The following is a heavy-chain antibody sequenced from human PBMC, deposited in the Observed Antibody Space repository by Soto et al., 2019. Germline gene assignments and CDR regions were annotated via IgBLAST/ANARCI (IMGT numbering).Heavy chain of an antibody. J-gene: IGHJ4*02. CDR3: ARDPYGDYYFDF. Sequence: GESLKISCAASGFTFSSYWMSWVRQAPGKGLEWVANIKQDGSEKYYVDSVKGRFTISRDNAKNSLYLLVNSLRAEDTAVYYCARDPYGDYYFDFWGQGTLVTVSS. D-gene: IGHD4-17*01. CDR1: GFTFSSYW. V-gene: IGHV3-7*01. CDR2: IKQDGSEK.